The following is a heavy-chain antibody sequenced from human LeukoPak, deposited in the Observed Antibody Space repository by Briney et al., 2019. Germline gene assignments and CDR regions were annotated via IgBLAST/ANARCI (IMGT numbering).Heavy chain of an antibody. CDR1: GGTFSSYA. Sequence: SVKVSCKASGGTFSSYAISWVRQAPGQGLEWMGGIIPIFGTANYAQKFQGRVTITTDESTSTAYMELSSLRSEDAAVYYCARDSEAQTDAFDIWGQGTMVTVSS. J-gene: IGHJ3*02. V-gene: IGHV1-69*05. CDR3: ARDSEAQTDAFDI. CDR2: IIPIFGTA.